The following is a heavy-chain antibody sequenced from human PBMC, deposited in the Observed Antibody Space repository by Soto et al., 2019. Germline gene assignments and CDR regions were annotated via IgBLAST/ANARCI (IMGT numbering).Heavy chain of an antibody. Sequence: GGSLRLSCAASGFTFSSYAMSWVRQAPGKGLEWVSAIRGGGGSTYYADSVKGRFTISRDNSKNTLHLQMNSLRAEDTAVYYCAKYPDNGDSPAPVFDYWGQGTLVTVSS. CDR3: AKYPDNGDSPAPVFDY. D-gene: IGHD4-17*01. V-gene: IGHV3-23*01. CDR1: GFTFSSYA. CDR2: IRGGGGST. J-gene: IGHJ4*02.